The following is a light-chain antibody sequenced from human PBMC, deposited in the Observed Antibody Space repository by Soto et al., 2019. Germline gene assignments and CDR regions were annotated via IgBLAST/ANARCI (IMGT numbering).Light chain of an antibody. Sequence: DIQMTQSPSTLSASVGDRVTITCRASQSFGRWLAWYQQKPGKAPELLIYKTSTLERGVPSRFSGSGSGTEFTLTISSLQPDDFATYYYQEYKTGPGYNFGQGTRLEIK. V-gene: IGKV1-5*03. CDR1: QSFGRW. J-gene: IGKJ2*01. CDR2: KTS. CDR3: QEYKTGPGYN.